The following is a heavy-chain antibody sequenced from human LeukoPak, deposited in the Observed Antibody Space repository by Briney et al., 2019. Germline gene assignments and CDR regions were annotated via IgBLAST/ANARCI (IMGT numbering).Heavy chain of an antibody. Sequence: GGSLRLSCAASGFTVDDSAMHWVRQVPGKGLEWVSGISWNSGIIDYADSVKGRFTISRDNAKNSLYLQMNNLRPDDTAFYYCAKAPPYYSDSSGYFQHWGQGTLVTVSS. D-gene: IGHD3-22*01. CDR1: GFTVDDSA. J-gene: IGHJ1*01. CDR3: AKAPPYYSDSSGYFQH. CDR2: ISWNSGII. V-gene: IGHV3-9*01.